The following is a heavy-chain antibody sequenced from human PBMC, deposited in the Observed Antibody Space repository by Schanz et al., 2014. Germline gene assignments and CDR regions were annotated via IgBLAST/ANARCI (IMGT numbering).Heavy chain of an antibody. V-gene: IGHV3-7*03. CDR2: VNTDGGGK. CDR1: GFTFSSYG. J-gene: IGHJ6*02. Sequence: VQLVESGGGVVQPGRSLRLSCAVSGFTFSSYGMHWVRQAPGKGLEWVASVNTDGGGKFYVDSVKGRFTIFRDNAKDSLYLQMNSLRAEDTALYYCAKDRQTTVNRVGYYYGMDVLGQGTTVTVSS. CDR3: AKDRQTTVNRVGYYYGMDV. D-gene: IGHD4-4*01.